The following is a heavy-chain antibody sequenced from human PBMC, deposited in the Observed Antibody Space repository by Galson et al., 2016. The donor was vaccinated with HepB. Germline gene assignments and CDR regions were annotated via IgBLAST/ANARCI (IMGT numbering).Heavy chain of an antibody. Sequence: SLRLSCAVSGVTISGTAIHWVRKAPGKGLEWVGRIRSKVNNYATGYGESVKGRFTISRDDSNNMAYLQMRSLKSEDTAVYFCTSRLIGAVDTTDNWGQGTLVIVSS. V-gene: IGHV3-73*01. CDR2: IRSKVNNYAT. CDR3: TSRLIGAVDTTDN. D-gene: IGHD2-21*01. J-gene: IGHJ4*02. CDR1: GVTISGTA.